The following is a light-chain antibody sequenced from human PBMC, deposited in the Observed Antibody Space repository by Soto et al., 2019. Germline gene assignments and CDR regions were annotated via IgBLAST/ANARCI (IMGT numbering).Light chain of an antibody. V-gene: IGLV2-14*03. Sequence: QSALTQPASASGSPRQSITISCSGTSSDVGGYNYVTWYQQHPGKVPKLIIHDVDRRPSGVPNRFSGSKSGTTAFLTISGLQAEDEADYYCCSYASSTSYVFGTGTKVTVL. CDR2: DVD. CDR3: CSYASSTSYV. J-gene: IGLJ1*01. CDR1: SSDVGGYNY.